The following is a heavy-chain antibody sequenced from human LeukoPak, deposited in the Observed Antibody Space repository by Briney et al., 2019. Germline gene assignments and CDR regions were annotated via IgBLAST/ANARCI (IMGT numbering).Heavy chain of an antibody. V-gene: IGHV3-66*01. CDR2: IFRSGST. CDR1: GFTVSSSY. Sequence: PGGSLRLSCAASGFTVSSSYMSWVRQAPGKGLEWVSVIFRSGSTYYADSVKGRFTISRDNSKNTVYLQMNSLRAEDTAVYYCARDYYGTTGYLAYWGQGTLVTVSP. J-gene: IGHJ4*02. CDR3: ARDYYGTTGYLAY. D-gene: IGHD3-22*01.